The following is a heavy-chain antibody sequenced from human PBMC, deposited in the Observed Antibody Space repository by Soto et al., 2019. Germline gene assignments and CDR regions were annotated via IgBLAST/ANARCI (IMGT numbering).Heavy chain of an antibody. V-gene: IGHV4-38-2*01. CDR1: GHSISSGFY. CDR3: ARYGYSYSATFFDY. Sequence: SETLSLTCAVSGHSISSGFYYGGWVRQPPGKGLEWIGSIYHTESTYYNPSLKSRVTMSVDTSKNQLSLKLSSMTAADTAVYFCARYGYSYSATFFDYWGQGTRVTVSS. J-gene: IGHJ4*02. D-gene: IGHD5-18*01. CDR2: IYHTEST.